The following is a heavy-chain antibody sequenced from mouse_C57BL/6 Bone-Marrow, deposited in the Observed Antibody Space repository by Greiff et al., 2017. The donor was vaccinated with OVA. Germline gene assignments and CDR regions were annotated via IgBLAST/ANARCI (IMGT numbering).Heavy chain of an antibody. J-gene: IGHJ2*01. Sequence: QVQLQQPGAELVKPGASVKMSCKASGYTFTSYWITWVKQRPGQGLEWIGDIYPGSGSTNYHEKFKSKATLTVDTSSSTAYMQLSSLTSEDSAGYYCARSFFTRDYWGQGTTLTVSS. D-gene: IGHD1-2*01. CDR1: GYTFTSYW. V-gene: IGHV1-55*01. CDR2: IYPGSGST. CDR3: ARSFFTRDY.